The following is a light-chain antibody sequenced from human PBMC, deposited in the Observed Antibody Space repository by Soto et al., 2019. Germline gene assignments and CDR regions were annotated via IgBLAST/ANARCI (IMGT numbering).Light chain of an antibody. J-gene: IGKJ1*01. CDR1: QTISSTY. CDR2: GGS. V-gene: IGKV3-20*01. CDR3: QQHGSTSWT. Sequence: EIVLTQSPGTLSLSPGERATLSCRASQTISSTYLAWYQHKPGQAPRLLIFGGSRRATGIEDRFSGGDSGTDFTLTISRLEPEDFAVYYCQQHGSTSWTFGQGTKVDI.